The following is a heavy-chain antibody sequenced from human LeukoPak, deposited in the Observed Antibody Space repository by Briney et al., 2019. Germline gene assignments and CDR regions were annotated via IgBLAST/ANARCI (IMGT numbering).Heavy chain of an antibody. CDR1: GFTFSTYA. Sequence: GGSLRLSCAASGFTFSTYAIHWVRQAPGKGLEWVAVISYDGINKYYADSVKGRFTISRDNAKKTVSLQMNSLRPEDTGVYYCARAPSEIGGYYPEYFRHWGQGTLVTVSS. CDR2: ISYDGINK. V-gene: IGHV3-30*04. D-gene: IGHD3-22*01. CDR3: ARAPSEIGGYYPEYFRH. J-gene: IGHJ1*01.